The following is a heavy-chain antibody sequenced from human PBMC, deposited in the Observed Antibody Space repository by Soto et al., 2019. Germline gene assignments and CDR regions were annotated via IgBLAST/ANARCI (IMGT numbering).Heavy chain of an antibody. J-gene: IGHJ6*03. CDR1: GECICNLD. V-gene: IGHV4-59*08. D-gene: IGHD3-9*01. CDR3: ARTVLGPDLLADSFVDYYYYMDV. Sequence: PSDTLSLACTVSGECICNLDWGWIRQPPGKGLEWIGYVYYTGSTSYNPSLKRRVTFSADSSRGQFSLRLNSVTAADTAVYYCARTVLGPDLLADSFVDYYYYMDVWGQGTMVTVSS. CDR2: VYYTGST.